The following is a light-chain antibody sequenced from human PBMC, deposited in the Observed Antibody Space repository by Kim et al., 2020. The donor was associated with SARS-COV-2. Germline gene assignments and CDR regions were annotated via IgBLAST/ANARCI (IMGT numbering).Light chain of an antibody. Sequence: SYELTQPPSVSVAPGKTARITCGGNNIGSKSVHWYQQKPGQATVLVIYYDSDRPSGIPERFSGSNSGNTATLTISRVEAGDEADYYCQVWDSSSDHVVFGGGTQLTVL. CDR3: QVWDSSSDHVV. CDR1: NIGSKS. J-gene: IGLJ2*01. CDR2: YDS. V-gene: IGLV3-21*04.